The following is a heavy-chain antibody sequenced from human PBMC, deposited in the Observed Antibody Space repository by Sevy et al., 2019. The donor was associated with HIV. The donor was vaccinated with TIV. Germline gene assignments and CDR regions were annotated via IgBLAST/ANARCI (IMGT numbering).Heavy chain of an antibody. J-gene: IGHJ6*02. CDR1: GDSISNYY. CDR2: IYYSRST. Sequence: SETLSLTCTVSGDSISNYYWSWIRQPPGKGLEWIGYIYYSRSTNYNPSLKSRVTISVDKSKNQFSLKLSSVTAADTAVYYCARALLNYYYGMDVWGQGTTVTVSS. CDR3: ARALLNYYYGMDV. V-gene: IGHV4-59*01. D-gene: IGHD2-8*02.